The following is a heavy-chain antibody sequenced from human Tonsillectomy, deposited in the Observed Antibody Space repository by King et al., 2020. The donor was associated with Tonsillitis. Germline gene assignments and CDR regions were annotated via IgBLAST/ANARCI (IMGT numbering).Heavy chain of an antibody. D-gene: IGHD4-17*01. J-gene: IGHJ4*02. Sequence: VQLVESGGGVVQPGGSLRLSCAASGFPFSNYGMHWVRQAPGKGLEWGAFIGYDGSNKYYADSVKGRFTISRDNSKNTLYLLMYSLRAEDTAVYYCAIGVLRSTVNPFAYWGQGTLVTVSS. V-gene: IGHV3-30*02. CDR3: AIGVLRSTVNPFAY. CDR1: GFPFSNYG. CDR2: IGYDGSNK.